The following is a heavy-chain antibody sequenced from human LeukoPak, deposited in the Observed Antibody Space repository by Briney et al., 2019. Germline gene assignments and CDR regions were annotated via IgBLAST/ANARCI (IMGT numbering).Heavy chain of an antibody. CDR2: IIPIFGIA. V-gene: IGHV1-69*04. D-gene: IGHD4-17*01. CDR3: ARGSDYGENNWFDP. J-gene: IGHJ5*02. CDR1: EGTCSSYA. Sequence: SVKVSCKASEGTCSSYAISWVRQAPGQGLEWMGRIIPIFGIANYAQKFQGRVTITADKSTSTAYMELSSLRSEDTAVYYCARGSDYGENNWFDPWGQGTLVTVSS.